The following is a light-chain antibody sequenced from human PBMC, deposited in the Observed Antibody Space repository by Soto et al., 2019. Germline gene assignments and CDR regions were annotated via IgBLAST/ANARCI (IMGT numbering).Light chain of an antibody. CDR3: SSFAGTNFYV. CDR1: SSDVGGYSF. J-gene: IGLJ1*01. CDR2: EVN. V-gene: IGLV2-8*01. Sequence: QSVLTQPPSASGSPGQSVTISCTGTSSDVGGYSFVSWYRQHPGKAPKLMIYEVNKRPSGVPDRFSGSKSGNTASLTVSGLQAEDEADYYCSSFAGTNFYVFGTGTKVTVL.